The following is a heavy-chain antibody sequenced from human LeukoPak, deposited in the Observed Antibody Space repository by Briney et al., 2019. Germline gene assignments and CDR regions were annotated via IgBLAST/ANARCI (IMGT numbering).Heavy chain of an antibody. J-gene: IGHJ4*02. V-gene: IGHV4-34*01. CDR3: ARGHRSSGWYYFDY. D-gene: IGHD6-19*01. CDR2: INHSGST. Sequence: PSETLSLTCAVYGGSFSGYYWSWIRQPPGKGLEWIGEINHSGSTNYNPSLKSRVTISVDTSKNQCSLKLSSVTAADTAVYYCARGHRSSGWYYFDYWGQGTLVTVSS. CDR1: GGSFSGYY.